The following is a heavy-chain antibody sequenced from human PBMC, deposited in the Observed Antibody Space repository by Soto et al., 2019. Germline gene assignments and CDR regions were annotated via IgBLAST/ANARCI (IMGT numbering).Heavy chain of an antibody. CDR3: AKGPFYLASPGDYVLSPNFDY. D-gene: IGHD4-17*01. J-gene: IGHJ4*02. V-gene: IGHV3-30*18. CDR1: GFTFSSYG. CDR2: ISYDGSNK. Sequence: GGSLRLSCAASGFTFSSYGMHWVRQAPGKGLEWVAVISYDGSNKYYADSVKGRFTISRDNSKNTLYLQMNSLRAEDTAVYYCAKGPFYLASPGDYVLSPNFDYWGQGTLVTVSS.